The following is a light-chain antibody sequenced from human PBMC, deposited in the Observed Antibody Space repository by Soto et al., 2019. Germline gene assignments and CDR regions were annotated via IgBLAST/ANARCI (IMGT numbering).Light chain of an antibody. J-gene: IGKJ5*01. Sequence: EIVMTQSPATLSVSPGETATLSCRASQSVSNNVAWYQQKPGQAPRLLILGSSTRATGIPARFSGSGSGTEFTLSISSLQSEDFAVYYCKQDKECPPFTFGQGTRLEIK. CDR3: KQDKECPPFT. V-gene: IGKV3-15*01. CDR1: QSVSNN. CDR2: GSS.